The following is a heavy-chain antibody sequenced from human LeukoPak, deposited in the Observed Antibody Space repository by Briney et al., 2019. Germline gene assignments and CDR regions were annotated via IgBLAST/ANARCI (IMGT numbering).Heavy chain of an antibody. Sequence: GASVKVSCKASGYTFTSYGISWVRQAPGQGLEWMGWISAYNGNTNYAQKLQGRVTMTTDTSTSTAYMELRSLRSDDTAVYYCARDSNLLWFGELPCDYWGQGTLVTVSS. CDR3: ARDSNLLWFGELPCDY. CDR1: GYTFTSYG. D-gene: IGHD3-10*01. J-gene: IGHJ4*02. CDR2: ISAYNGNT. V-gene: IGHV1-18*01.